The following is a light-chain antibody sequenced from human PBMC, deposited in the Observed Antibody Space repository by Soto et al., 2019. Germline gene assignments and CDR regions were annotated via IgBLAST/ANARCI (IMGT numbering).Light chain of an antibody. J-gene: IGKJ4*01. Sequence: DIQVTHSTATLSASVVDRVTIACRASQTISSWLAWYQQKPGKVPNLLIYHASSLVTGVPSRFSGSGSGTEFTLTISSLQSEDFAVYYCQQYNNWLSFGGGTKVDIK. CDR2: HAS. V-gene: IGKV1-5*01. CDR3: QQYNNWLS. CDR1: QTISSW.